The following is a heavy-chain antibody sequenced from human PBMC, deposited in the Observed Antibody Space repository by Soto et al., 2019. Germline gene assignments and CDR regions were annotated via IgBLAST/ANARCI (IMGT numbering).Heavy chain of an antibody. J-gene: IGHJ6*02. CDR2: ISAYNGNT. CDR3: ARVRGDIVVVPAAPPYYYYGMDV. CDR1: GYTFTSYG. Sequence: QVPLVQSGAEVKKPGASVKVSCKASGYTFTSYGISWVRQAPGQGLEWMGWISAYNGNTNYAQKLQGRVTTTADTSTSTAYMERRSLRSDDTAVYYCARVRGDIVVVPAAPPYYYYGMDVWGQGTTVTVSS. V-gene: IGHV1-18*01. D-gene: IGHD2-2*01.